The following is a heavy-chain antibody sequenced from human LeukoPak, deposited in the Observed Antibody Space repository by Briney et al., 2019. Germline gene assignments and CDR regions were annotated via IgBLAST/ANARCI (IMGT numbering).Heavy chain of an antibody. J-gene: IGHJ5*02. V-gene: IGHV1-18*01. CDR2: ISAYNGNT. Sequence: ASVKVSCKASGYTFTTYDISWVRQAPGQGLEWMGRISAYNGNTNYAQKFQGRVTMTTDTSTSTAYMELSSLRSDDTAVYYCARKGCTGDCYRFDPWGQGTLVTVSS. D-gene: IGHD2-21*02. CDR1: GYTFTTYD. CDR3: ARKGCTGDCYRFDP.